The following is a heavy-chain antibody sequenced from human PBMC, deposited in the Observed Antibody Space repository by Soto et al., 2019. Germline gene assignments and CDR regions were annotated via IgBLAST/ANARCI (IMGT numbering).Heavy chain of an antibody. V-gene: IGHV3-23*01. CDR3: AKDSDYRDRIFWYFDL. D-gene: IGHD2-15*01. CDR2: ISGRGGST. Sequence: EVQLLESGGGLVQPGGSLRLSCAASGFTLSSYAMSWVRQAPGKGLEWVSVISGRGGSTYYADSVKGRFTISRDNSKNTVYLQMNSLRAEDTAVYYCAKDSDYRDRIFWYFDLWGRGTLGTVSS. J-gene: IGHJ2*01. CDR1: GFTLSSYA.